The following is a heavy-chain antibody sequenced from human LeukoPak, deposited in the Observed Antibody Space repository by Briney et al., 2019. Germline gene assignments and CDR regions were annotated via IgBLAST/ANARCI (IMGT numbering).Heavy chain of an antibody. Sequence: PGRSLRLSCAASGFTFSSYGMHRVRQAPGKGLEWVAVISYDGSNKYYADSVKGRFTISRDNSKNTLYLQMNSLRAEDTAVYYCAKDQGPEETTPWFDPWGQGTLVTVSS. CDR3: AKDQGPEETTPWFDP. CDR2: ISYDGSNK. D-gene: IGHD1-14*01. V-gene: IGHV3-30*18. J-gene: IGHJ5*02. CDR1: GFTFSSYG.